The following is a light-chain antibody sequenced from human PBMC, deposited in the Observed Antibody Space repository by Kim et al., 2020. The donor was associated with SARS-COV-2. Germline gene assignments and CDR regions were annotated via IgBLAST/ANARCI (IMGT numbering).Light chain of an antibody. CDR2: KDT. CDR1: VLAKKY. V-gene: IGLV3-27*01. Sequence: VSPGQTARITCSGDVLAKKYARWFQQKPGQAPVLVIYKDTERPSGIPERFSGSSSGNTVTLTISGAQVGDEGDYYCYSYSAAGEPLLGGGTQLTVL. CDR3: YSYSAAGEPL. J-gene: IGLJ2*01.